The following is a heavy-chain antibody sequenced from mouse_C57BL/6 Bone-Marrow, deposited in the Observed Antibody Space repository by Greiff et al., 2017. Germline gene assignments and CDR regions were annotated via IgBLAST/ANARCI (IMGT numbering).Heavy chain of an antibody. CDR3: ARKIYYGNYVFYAMDY. Sequence: VQLQQPGAELVTPGASVKLSCKASGYTFTSYWMQWVKPRPGQGLEWIGELDPSDSYPNYNQKFKGKATLTVDTSSSTAYMQLSSLTSEDSAVYYCARKIYYGNYVFYAMDYWGQGTSVTVSS. CDR1: GYTFTSYW. CDR2: LDPSDSYP. V-gene: IGHV1-50*01. J-gene: IGHJ4*01. D-gene: IGHD2-1*01.